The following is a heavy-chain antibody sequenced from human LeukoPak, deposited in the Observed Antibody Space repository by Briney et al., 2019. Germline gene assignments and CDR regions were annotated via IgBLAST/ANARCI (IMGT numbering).Heavy chain of an antibody. J-gene: IGHJ3*02. Sequence: SETLSLTCTVSGGSISSYYWSWIRQPPGKGLEWIGYIYYSGSTNYNPSLKSRVTISVDTSKNQFSLKLSSVTAADTAVYHCARHGDYYDGAFDIWGQGTMVTVSS. CDR3: ARHGDYYDGAFDI. CDR1: GGSISSYY. V-gene: IGHV4-59*08. D-gene: IGHD3-22*01. CDR2: IYYSGST.